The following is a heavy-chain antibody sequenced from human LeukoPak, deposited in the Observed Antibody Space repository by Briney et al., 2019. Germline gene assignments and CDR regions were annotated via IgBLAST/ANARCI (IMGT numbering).Heavy chain of an antibody. CDR2: ITYSGNT. D-gene: IGHD3-10*01. V-gene: IGHV4-59*01. CDR3: ARYNTVLRGYDY. J-gene: IGHJ4*02. CDR1: GGSFSSFF. Sequence: SETLSLTCTVSGGSFSSFFWSWLRQPPGKRLEWIGYITYSGNTNYNPSLQTPVTTSMDPSKSQFSLKLSSVPAADTAVYYFARYNTVLRGYDYWGQGTLVTVSS.